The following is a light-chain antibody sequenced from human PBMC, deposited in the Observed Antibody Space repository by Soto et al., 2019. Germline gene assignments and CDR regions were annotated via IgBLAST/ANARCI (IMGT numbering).Light chain of an antibody. CDR2: LERNGGY. V-gene: IGLV4-60*03. Sequence: QSVLTQSSSASASLGSSVKLTCTLSTGHSSYIIAWHQQQPGKAPRYLMNLERNGGYNRGSGVPDRFSGSSYGADRYLTISNLQSEDEADYYCSSNAGSNNLVFGGGTKLTVL. J-gene: IGLJ2*01. CDR1: TGHSSYI. CDR3: SSNAGSNNLV.